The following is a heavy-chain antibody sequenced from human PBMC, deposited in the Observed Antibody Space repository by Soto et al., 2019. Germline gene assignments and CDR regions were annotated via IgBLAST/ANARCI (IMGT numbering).Heavy chain of an antibody. CDR2: IWYDGSNK. Sequence: QVQLLESGGGVVQPGRSMRLSCAASGFTFSSYGMHWVRQAPGKGLEWVAVIWYDGSNKYYADSVKGRFTISRDNSKNTLYLQMNSLRAEDTAVYYCARGSYSSGWLPAEAFDIWGQGTMVTVSS. D-gene: IGHD6-19*01. CDR3: ARGSYSSGWLPAEAFDI. CDR1: GFTFSSYG. J-gene: IGHJ3*02. V-gene: IGHV3-33*01.